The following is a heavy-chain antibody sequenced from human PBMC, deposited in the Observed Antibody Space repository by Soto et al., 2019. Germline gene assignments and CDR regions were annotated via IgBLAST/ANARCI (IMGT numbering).Heavy chain of an antibody. D-gene: IGHD6-13*01. Sequence: QVQLQESGPGLVKPSGTLSLTCAVSGGSISSSNWWSWVRQPPGKGLEWIGEIYHSGSTNYNPSHKSRVTISVDKSKNQFSLKLSSVTAADTAVYYCARDRATRQQLVPRDYWGQGTLVTVSS. CDR2: IYHSGST. CDR1: GGSISSSNW. V-gene: IGHV4-4*02. CDR3: ARDRATRQQLVPRDY. J-gene: IGHJ4*02.